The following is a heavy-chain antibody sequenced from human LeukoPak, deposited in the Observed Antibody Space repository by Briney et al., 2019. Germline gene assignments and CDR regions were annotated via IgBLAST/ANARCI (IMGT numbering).Heavy chain of an antibody. V-gene: IGHV1-46*01. CDR3: AIKGDFWSGYGYYMDV. CDR2: INPSGGST. D-gene: IGHD3-3*01. J-gene: IGHJ6*03. Sequence: ASVKVSCKASGYTFTSYYMHWVRQAPGQGLEWMGIINPSGGSTSYAQKFQGRVTMTRDMSTSTVYMELSSLRSEDTAVYYCAIKGDFWSGYGYYMDVWGKGTTVTVSS. CDR1: GYTFTSYY.